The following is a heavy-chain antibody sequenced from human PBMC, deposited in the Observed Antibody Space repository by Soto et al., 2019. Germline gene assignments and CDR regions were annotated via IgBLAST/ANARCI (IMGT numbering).Heavy chain of an antibody. CDR2: IVDTGGRT. J-gene: IGHJ3*01. D-gene: IGHD6-19*01. Sequence: EVQLLESGGGLVQPGGSLRLSCEASGFIFSNFAMNWVRQAPGKGLEWVSGIVDTGGRTFYADSVKGRFTISRDNSKNTLYLQMSSLKSEDTAVYYCAKDRRQWLTDAFDVWGQGTMVNVSS. CDR1: GFIFSNFA. V-gene: IGHV3-23*01. CDR3: AKDRRQWLTDAFDV.